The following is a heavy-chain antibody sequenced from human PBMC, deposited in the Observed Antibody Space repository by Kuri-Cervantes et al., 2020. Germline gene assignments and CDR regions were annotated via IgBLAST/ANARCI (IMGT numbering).Heavy chain of an antibody. Sequence: GESLKISCAASGFTFSDYYMSWIRQAPGKGLEWVSYISSSGSTIYYADSVKGRFTISRDNSKNTLYLQMNSLRAEDTAVYYCARDHSSGCLDYWGQGTLVTVSS. J-gene: IGHJ4*02. D-gene: IGHD6-19*01. CDR3: ARDHSSGCLDY. CDR2: ISSSGSTI. V-gene: IGHV3-11*01. CDR1: GFTFSDYY.